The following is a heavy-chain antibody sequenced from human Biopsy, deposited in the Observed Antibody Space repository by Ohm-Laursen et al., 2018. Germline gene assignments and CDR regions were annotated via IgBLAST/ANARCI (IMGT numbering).Heavy chain of an antibody. J-gene: IGHJ4*02. CDR1: GDSISSGGNY. D-gene: IGHD5-12*01. CDR3: ARADMVTTIVDY. CDR2: IYHTGST. Sequence: TLSLTCTVSGDSISSGGNYWSWIRQFPGKGLHWIAYIYHTGSTYYNPSLKSRLSIAIDTSKNQFSVSLRSVTAADTAVYYCARADMVTTIVDYWGQGTLVTVSS. V-gene: IGHV4-31*03.